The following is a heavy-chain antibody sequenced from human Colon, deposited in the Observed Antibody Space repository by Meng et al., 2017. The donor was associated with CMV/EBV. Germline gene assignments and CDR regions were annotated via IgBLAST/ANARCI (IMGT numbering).Heavy chain of an antibody. V-gene: IGHV4-39*07. CDR3: ATDYGDYYFDR. CDR2: IYYSGYT. CDR1: GGSISSSTYY. Sequence: SRATLVKPAEAPASTCTVSGGSISSSTYYWGWIRQTQGKGLEWIGNIYYSGYTYYNPSLKSRLTISVDTSKNQFSLKLTSVTAADTAVYYCATDYGDYYFDRWGQGTLVTVSS. D-gene: IGHD4-17*01. J-gene: IGHJ4*02.